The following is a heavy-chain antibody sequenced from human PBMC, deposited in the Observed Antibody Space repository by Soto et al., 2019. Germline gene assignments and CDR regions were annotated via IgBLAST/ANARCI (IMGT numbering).Heavy chain of an antibody. CDR3: AREDYSSTRFDY. V-gene: IGHV1-3*01. J-gene: IGHJ4*02. CDR1: GYTFTSYA. CDR2: INAGNGNT. D-gene: IGHD6-13*01. Sequence: ASVKVSCKASGYTFTSYAMHWVRQAPGQRLEWMGWINAGNGNTKYSQKFQGRVTITRDTSASTAYMELSSLRSEDTAVYYCAREDYSSTRFDYWGQGTLVTVSS.